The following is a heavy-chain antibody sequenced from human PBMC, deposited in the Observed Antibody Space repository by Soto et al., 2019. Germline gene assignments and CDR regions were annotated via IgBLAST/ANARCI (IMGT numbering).Heavy chain of an antibody. CDR1: GFTFNNYG. Sequence: QVQLVESGGGVVQPGRSLRLSCAASGFTFNNYGMHWVRQAPGKGLEWLAVIWNDGSNSSYANSVKGRFTIPRDNSKNTLYLHMSILRAEDPAVYYCARQQIPPPTRGAANARGGMDVWGQGPTVTVSS. CDR2: IWNDGSNS. V-gene: IGHV3-33*01. D-gene: IGHD6-13*01. CDR3: ARQQIPPPTRGAANARGGMDV. J-gene: IGHJ6*02.